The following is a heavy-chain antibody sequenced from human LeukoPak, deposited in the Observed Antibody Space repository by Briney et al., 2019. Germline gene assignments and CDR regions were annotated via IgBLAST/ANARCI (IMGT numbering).Heavy chain of an antibody. CDR1: GASISAFH. V-gene: IGHV4-4*07. Sequence: PSETLSLTCTVSGASISAFHWTWFRQPAGKGLEWIGLIYSSGSTLFNPSLKSRVAMSVDLPKNQLSLKLTSVTAADTAMYYCARKDGDYWGRGTLVTVSS. J-gene: IGHJ4*02. CDR2: IYSSGST. CDR3: ARKDGDY.